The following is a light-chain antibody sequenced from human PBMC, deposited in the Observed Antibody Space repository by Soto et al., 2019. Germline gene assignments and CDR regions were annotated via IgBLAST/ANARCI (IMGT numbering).Light chain of an antibody. CDR1: SSDVGGYDY. V-gene: IGLV2-11*01. J-gene: IGLJ1*01. CDR3: CSYAGTYRLYV. CDR2: DVN. Sequence: QSALTQPRSVSGSPGQSVTISCTGTSSDVGGYDYVSWYQQHPGKAPKLMIYDVNKRPSGVPDRFSGSKSGNTASLTISGLQAEDEADYYCCSYAGTYRLYVFGTGTKLTVL.